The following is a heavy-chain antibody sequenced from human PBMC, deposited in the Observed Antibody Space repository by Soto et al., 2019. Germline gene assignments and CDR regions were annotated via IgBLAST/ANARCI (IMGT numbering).Heavy chain of an antibody. CDR2: INHSGST. D-gene: IGHD6-6*01. CDR3: ARDSIAARRYYYYGMDV. J-gene: IGHJ6*02. Sequence: SETLSLTCAVYGGSFSGYYWSWIRQPPGKGLGWIGEINHSGSTNYNPSLKSRVTISVDTSKNQFSLKLSSVTAADTAVYYCARDSIAARRYYYYGMDVWGQGTTVTVSS. CDR1: GGSFSGYY. V-gene: IGHV4-34*01.